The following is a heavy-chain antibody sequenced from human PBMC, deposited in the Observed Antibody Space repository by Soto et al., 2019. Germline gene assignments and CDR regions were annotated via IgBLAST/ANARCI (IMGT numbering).Heavy chain of an antibody. V-gene: IGHV5-10-1*01. CDR2: IDPSDSYT. CDR3: ARHVGLRYFDWFPNFDY. D-gene: IGHD3-9*01. Sequence: PGEALKICCKGSGYSFTSYWISWVRQMPGRCRECMVRIDPSDSYTNYSPSFQGHVTISADKSISTAYMQWSSLKASDTAMYYCARHVGLRYFDWFPNFDYWGQGTLVTVSS. J-gene: IGHJ4*02. CDR1: GYSFTSYW.